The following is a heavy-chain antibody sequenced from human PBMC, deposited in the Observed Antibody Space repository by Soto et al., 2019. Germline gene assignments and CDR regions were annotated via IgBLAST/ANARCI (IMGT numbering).Heavy chain of an antibody. CDR3: ARGLSPQCYCYYGRDV. V-gene: IGHV3-48*03. CDR1: GFTFSSYE. CDR2: ISSGGTIT. Sequence: GGSLRLSCAASGFTFSSYEMNWVRQAAGKGLEWVSYISSGGTITYNADSVKGRFTITRDNAKNSLYLQMNSLRAEDTAVSYCARGLSPQCYCYYGRDVWGQGTTVTVAS. J-gene: IGHJ6*02. D-gene: IGHD3-3*02.